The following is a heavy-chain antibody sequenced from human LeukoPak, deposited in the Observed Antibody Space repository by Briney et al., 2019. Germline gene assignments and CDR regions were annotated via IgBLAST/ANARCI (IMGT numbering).Heavy chain of an antibody. CDR1: GYTFTGYY. D-gene: IGHD3-22*01. Sequence: ASVKVSCKDSGYTFTGYYMHWVRQAPGQGLEGVGWINPNSGGTHYAQKFQGRVTMTRDTSISTAYMELSRLRSDDTAVYYCARVLGPPDYYDSSGYSYYFDYWGQGTLVTVSS. CDR3: ARVLGPPDYYDSSGYSYYFDY. J-gene: IGHJ4*02. V-gene: IGHV1-2*02. CDR2: INPNSGGT.